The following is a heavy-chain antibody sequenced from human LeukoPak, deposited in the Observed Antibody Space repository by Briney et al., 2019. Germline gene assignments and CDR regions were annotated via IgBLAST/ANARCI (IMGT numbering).Heavy chain of an antibody. V-gene: IGHV3-21*01. CDR2: ISNSSAYI. CDR3: ATSSIALAGTVDY. D-gene: IGHD6-19*01. Sequence: GGSLRLSCAASGFTFSSNSMNWVRQAPGKGPEWVSSISNSSAYIYYADSVKGRFTISRDNAKSSLFLQMNSLRDEDTAVYYCATSSIALAGTVDYWGQGTLVTVSS. CDR1: GFTFSSNS. J-gene: IGHJ4*02.